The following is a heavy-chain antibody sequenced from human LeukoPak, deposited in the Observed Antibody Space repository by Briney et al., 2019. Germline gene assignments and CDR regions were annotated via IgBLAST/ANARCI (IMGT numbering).Heavy chain of an antibody. D-gene: IGHD6-19*01. CDR1: GGSFSGYY. Sequence: SETLSLTCAVYGGSFSGYYWSWIRQPPGKGLEWIGEINHSGSTNYNPSLKSRVTISVDTSKNQFSLKLSSVTAADTAEYYCARGSSGWYDDAFDIWGQGTMVTVSS. J-gene: IGHJ3*02. CDR2: INHSGST. CDR3: ARGSSGWYDDAFDI. V-gene: IGHV4-34*01.